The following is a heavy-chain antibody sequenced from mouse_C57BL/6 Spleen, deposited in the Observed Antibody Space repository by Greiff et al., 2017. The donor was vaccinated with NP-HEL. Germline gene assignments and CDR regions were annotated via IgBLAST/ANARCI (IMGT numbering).Heavy chain of an antibody. CDR1: GYSFTGYY. D-gene: IGHD2-4*01. CDR3: ARSYDYDGAWFAY. CDR2: INPSTGGT. J-gene: IGHJ3*01. Sequence: EVKLQESGPELVKPGASVKISCKASGYSFTGYYMNWVKQSPEKSLEWIGEINPSTGGTTYNQKFKAKATLTVDKSSSTAYMQLKSLTSEDSAVYYCARSYDYDGAWFAYWGQGTLVTVSA. V-gene: IGHV1-42*01.